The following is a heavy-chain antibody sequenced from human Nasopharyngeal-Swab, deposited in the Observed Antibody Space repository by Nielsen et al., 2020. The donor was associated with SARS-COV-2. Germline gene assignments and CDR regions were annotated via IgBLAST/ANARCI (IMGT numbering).Heavy chain of an antibody. CDR3: ARGGYYCSSTSCYYYSGYYYGMDV. D-gene: IGHD2-2*01. J-gene: IGHJ6*02. V-gene: IGHV4-34*01. Sequence: PGKGLDWIGEINHSGSKKYNPSLKSRVNISEDTSKNQFSLKVSSVTAADTAVYYCARGGYYCSSTSCYYYSGYYYGMDVWGQGTTVTVSS. CDR2: INHSGSK.